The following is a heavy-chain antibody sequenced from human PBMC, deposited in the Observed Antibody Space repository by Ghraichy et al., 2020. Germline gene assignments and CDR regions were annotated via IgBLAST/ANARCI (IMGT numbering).Heavy chain of an antibody. J-gene: IGHJ4*02. CDR1: GYSFTSYY. CDR2: IDPRADST. Sequence: ASVKVSGKPSGYSFTSYYIHWVRQVPGQGLEWMGIIDPRADSTIYAQKFQGRLTVTRDVSTSTVYMELNSLRSEDTAVYYCARVPRSISAEEWGQGTLVTVSS. D-gene: IGHD6-6*01. CDR3: ARVPRSISAEE. V-gene: IGHV1-46*01.